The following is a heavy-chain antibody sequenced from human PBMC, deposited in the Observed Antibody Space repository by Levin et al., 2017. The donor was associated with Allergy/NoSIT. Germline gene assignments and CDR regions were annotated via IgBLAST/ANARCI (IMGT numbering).Heavy chain of an antibody. J-gene: IGHJ6*03. CDR2: IFPSGST. Sequence: SETLSLTCTVSGGSITISKYYWTWIRQPAGTGLEWIGRIFPSGSTNYNPSLKSRFTMSVAMSKNQFSLNLSSVTAADTAVYYCARDNSADGDYETYYYYYADVWGKGTRVTVSS. CDR3: ARDNSADGDYETYYYYYADV. V-gene: IGHV4-61*02. CDR1: GGSITISKYY. D-gene: IGHD4-17*01.